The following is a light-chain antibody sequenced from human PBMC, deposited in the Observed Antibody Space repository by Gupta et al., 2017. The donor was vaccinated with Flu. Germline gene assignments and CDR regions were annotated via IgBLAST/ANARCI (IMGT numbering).Light chain of an antibody. J-gene: IGLJ1*01. CDR1: SSDVGGYNY. CDR3: CSDAGTYSHV. V-gene: IGLV2-11*01. Sequence: QSALTQPRPVSGSPGQSVTLSCTGTSSDVGGYNYVSWYQQHPGKAPKVMIYDVSKRPSGVPDRFSGSKSDNTASLTISGLQAEDEADYYGCSDAGTYSHVFGPGTKVTVL. CDR2: DVS.